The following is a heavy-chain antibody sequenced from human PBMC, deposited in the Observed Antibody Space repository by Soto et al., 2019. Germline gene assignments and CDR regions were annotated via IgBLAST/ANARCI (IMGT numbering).Heavy chain of an antibody. Sequence: QVQLVESGGGLVEPGGSLRLSCAASGFRFSDHYMTWIRQAPGKGLEWDSKISGDGTTIYYADSVKGRFTVSRDNAKNSVYLQMNSLRAEDTAVYYCASDPYYYASGFWGQGTLVTVSS. J-gene: IGHJ4*02. CDR1: GFRFSDHY. CDR3: ASDPYYYASGF. CDR2: ISGDGTTI. D-gene: IGHD3-10*01. V-gene: IGHV3-11*01.